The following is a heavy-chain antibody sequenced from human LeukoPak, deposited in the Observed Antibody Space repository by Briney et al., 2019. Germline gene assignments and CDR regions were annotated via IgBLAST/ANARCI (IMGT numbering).Heavy chain of an antibody. J-gene: IGHJ4*02. V-gene: IGHV3-66*01. CDR1: GFTVSSNY. Sequence: PGGSLRLSCAASGFTVSSNYMTWVRQAPRKGLEWVSVIYSGGTTYYADSVKGRFTISRDNSKNTLYLQMNSLRAEDTAVYSCARGYCSDGGCALDYWGQGTLVTVS. CDR3: ARGYCSDGGCALDY. CDR2: IYSGGTT. D-gene: IGHD2-15*01.